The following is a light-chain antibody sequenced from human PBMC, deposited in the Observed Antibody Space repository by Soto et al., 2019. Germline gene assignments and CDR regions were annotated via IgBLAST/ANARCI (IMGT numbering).Light chain of an antibody. CDR2: LGS. V-gene: IGKV2-28*01. J-gene: IGKJ1*01. CDR3: MQALQTPPSWT. CDR1: QSLLHSNGYNY. Sequence: DIVITQSPLSLPVTPGDPASISCRSSQSLLHSNGYNYLDWYLQKPGQSPQLLIYLGSNRASGVPDRFSGSGSGTDFTLKISRVEAEDVGVYYCMQALQTPPSWTFGQGTKVDIK.